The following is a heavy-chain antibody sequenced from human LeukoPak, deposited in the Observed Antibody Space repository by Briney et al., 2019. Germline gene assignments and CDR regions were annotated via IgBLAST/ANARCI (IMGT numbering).Heavy chain of an antibody. D-gene: IGHD3-10*01. CDR1: GFTVSSNE. V-gene: IGHV3-38-3*01. CDR3: ARDSVRRTYYFDY. J-gene: IGHJ4*02. CDR2: ISGGST. Sequence: GGSLRLSCAASGFTVSSNEMSWVRQAPGKGLEWVSSISGGSTYYADSRKGRFTISRDNSKNTLHLQMNSLRAEDTAVYYCARDSVRRTYYFDYWGQGTLVTVSS.